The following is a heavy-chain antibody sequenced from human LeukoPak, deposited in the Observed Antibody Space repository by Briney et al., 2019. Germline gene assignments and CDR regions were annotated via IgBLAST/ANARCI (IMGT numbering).Heavy chain of an antibody. D-gene: IGHD3-22*01. CDR1: GFTFSSYD. V-gene: IGHV3-13*01. CDR3: ARETLDYDDSSAYYDY. J-gene: IGHJ4*02. Sequence: GGSLRLSCAASGFTFSSYDMHWVRQVIGKGLEWVSSIGTAGDTYYAGSVKGRFTISRENAKNSMYLQMNSLRAGDTAVYYCARETLDYDDSSAYYDYWGQGTLVTVSS. CDR2: IGTAGDT.